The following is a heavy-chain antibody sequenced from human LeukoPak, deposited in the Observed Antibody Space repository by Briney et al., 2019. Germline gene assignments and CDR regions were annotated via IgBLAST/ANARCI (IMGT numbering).Heavy chain of an antibody. D-gene: IGHD6-13*01. V-gene: IGHV4-59*01. CDR1: GASISNYY. J-gene: IGHJ3*02. CDR3: ARESGSYSSSCYFVFDI. CDR2: IYNRGNT. Sequence: PSETLSLTCTVSGASISNYYWSWIRQPPGQGLEWIGYIYNRGNTNYNPSLKSRVTISLDTSKNQFSLKLSPVTAADTAVYYCARESGSYSSSCYFVFDIWGHGTMVTVSS.